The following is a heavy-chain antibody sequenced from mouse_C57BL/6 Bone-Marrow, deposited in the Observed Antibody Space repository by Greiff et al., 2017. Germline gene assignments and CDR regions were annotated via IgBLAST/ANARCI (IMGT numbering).Heavy chain of an antibody. CDR2: ISDGGSYT. D-gene: IGHD2-10*02. Sequence: EVKLQESGGGLVKPGGSLKLSCAASGFTFSSYAMSWVRQTPEKRLEWVATISDGGSYTYYPDNVKGRFTISRDNAKNNLYLQMSHLKSEDTAMYYCARERYEYYAMDYWGQGTSVTVSS. J-gene: IGHJ4*01. V-gene: IGHV5-4*01. CDR3: ARERYEYYAMDY. CDR1: GFTFSSYA.